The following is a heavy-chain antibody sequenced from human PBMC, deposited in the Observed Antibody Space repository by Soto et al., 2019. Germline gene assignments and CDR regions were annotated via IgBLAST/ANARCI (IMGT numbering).Heavy chain of an antibody. CDR2: ISYDGSNK. D-gene: IGHD3-22*01. J-gene: IGHJ4*02. Sequence: GGSLRLSCAASGFTFSSYAMHWVRQAPGKGLEWVAVISYDGSNKYYADSVKGRFTISRDNSKNTLYLQMNSLRAEDTAVYYCARPLMQAWGYYDSSSSPDYWGQGTLVTVSS. CDR1: GFTFSSYA. V-gene: IGHV3-30-3*01. CDR3: ARPLMQAWGYYDSSSSPDY.